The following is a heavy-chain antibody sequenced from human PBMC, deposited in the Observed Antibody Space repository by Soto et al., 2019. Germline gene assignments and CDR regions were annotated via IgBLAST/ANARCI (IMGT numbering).Heavy chain of an antibody. CDR3: EGPMPDYSYHMGV. CDR1: GVSVSSYY. CDR2: ILNNGKT. V-gene: IGHV4-4*07. D-gene: IGHD2-2*01. Sequence: SETLSLTCNVSGVSVSSYYWNWIRQPAGKGLEWIGRILNNGKTNYNPSLESRIKMSVDTSKNQFSLILSSVTAADTAVYYCEGPMPDYSYHMGVWGQGTAVTVSS. J-gene: IGHJ6*02.